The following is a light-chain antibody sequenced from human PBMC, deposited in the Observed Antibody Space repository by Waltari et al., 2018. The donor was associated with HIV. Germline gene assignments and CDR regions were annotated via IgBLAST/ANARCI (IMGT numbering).Light chain of an antibody. CDR1: STNVGNQG. V-gene: IGLV10-54*04. CDR2: RNE. J-gene: IGLJ3*02. CDR3: STSDSGRSAWV. Sequence: QAGLTQPPSVSKDLRQTATLTCTWNSTNVGNQGAAWPQGQQGQPPQLRTYRNENRVEGMRERSPAYRSGNTASLTMTGLQPDHEADYSCSTSDSGRSAWVLAGGTKLTVL.